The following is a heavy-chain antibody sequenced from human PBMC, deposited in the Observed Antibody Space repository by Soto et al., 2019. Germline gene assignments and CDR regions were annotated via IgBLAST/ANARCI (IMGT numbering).Heavy chain of an antibody. CDR2: IWYDGSNK. V-gene: IGHV3-33*01. CDR1: GFTFSSYG. Sequence: GGSLRLSCAASGFTFSSYGMHWVRQAPGKGLEWVAVIWYDGSNKYYADSVKGRFTISRDNSKNTLYLQMNSLKTEDTAVYYCTILEMAPAHWGQGTLVTVSS. J-gene: IGHJ4*02. D-gene: IGHD1-26*01. CDR3: TILEMAPAH.